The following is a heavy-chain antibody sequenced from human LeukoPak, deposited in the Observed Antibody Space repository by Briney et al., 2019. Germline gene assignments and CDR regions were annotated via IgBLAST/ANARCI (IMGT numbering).Heavy chain of an antibody. CDR2: INPNSGGT. CDR1: GYTFTSYY. CDR3: ALGGILTDYLASNCFDP. J-gene: IGHJ5*02. V-gene: IGHV1-2*02. D-gene: IGHD3-9*01. Sequence: ASVKVSCKASGYTFTSYYMHWVRQAPGQGLEWMGWINPNSGGTNYAQKFQDRVTMARDTSISTAYMELSRLRSDDTAVYYCALGGILTDYLASNCFDPWGQGTLVTVSS.